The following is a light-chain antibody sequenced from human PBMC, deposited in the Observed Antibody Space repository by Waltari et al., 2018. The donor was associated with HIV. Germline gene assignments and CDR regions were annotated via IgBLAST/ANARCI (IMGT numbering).Light chain of an antibody. CDR2: DAS. V-gene: IGKV3D-20*01. CDR1: QTVSNNY. J-gene: IGKJ5*01. Sequence: EIVLTQSPATLSLSPGERATLSCGASQTVSNNYLAWYQQKPGLAPRLLIYDASSRATGIPARFSGSGSGTEFTLTISSLQSEDFAVYYCQQYENWPPITFGQGTRLEIK. CDR3: QQYENWPPIT.